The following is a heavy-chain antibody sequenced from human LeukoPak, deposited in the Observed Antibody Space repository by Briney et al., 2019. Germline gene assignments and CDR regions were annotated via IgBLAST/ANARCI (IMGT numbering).Heavy chain of an antibody. CDR2: IYYSGST. J-gene: IGHJ6*02. CDR1: GGSISSSSYY. CDR3: ARTLAAAGMNYYYYYGMDV. V-gene: IGHV4-39*01. Sequence: SETLSLTCTVSGGSISSSSYYWGWIRQPPGKGLEWIGSIYYSGSTYYNPSLKSRVTISVDTSKNQFSLKLSSVTAADTAVYYCARTLAAAGMNYYYYYGMDVWGQGTTVTVSS. D-gene: IGHD6-13*01.